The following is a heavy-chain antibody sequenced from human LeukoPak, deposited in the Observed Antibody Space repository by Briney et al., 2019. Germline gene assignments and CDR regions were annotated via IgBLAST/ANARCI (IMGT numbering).Heavy chain of an antibody. CDR2: MNPNSGNT. J-gene: IGHJ6*02. CDR3: ARGAMYYDFWSGYYRYYGMDV. Sequence: ASVKVSCKASGYTFTSYDINWVRQATGQGLEWVGWMNPNSGNTGYAQKFQGRVTMTRNTSISTAYMELSSLRSEDTAVYYCARGAMYYDFWSGYYRYYGMDVWGQGTTVTVSS. D-gene: IGHD3-3*01. CDR1: GYTFTSYD. V-gene: IGHV1-8*01.